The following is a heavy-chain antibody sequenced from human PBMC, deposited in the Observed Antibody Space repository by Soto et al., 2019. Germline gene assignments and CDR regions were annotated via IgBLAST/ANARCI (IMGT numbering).Heavy chain of an antibody. Sequence: QVQLVESGGGVVQPGRSLRLSCAASGFTFSSYAMHWVRQAPGKGLEWVAVISYDGSNKYYADSVKGRFTISRDNSKNTLYLQMNSLRAEDTAVYYCARDNSGSSHGWFDPWGQGTLVTVSS. CDR1: GFTFSSYA. V-gene: IGHV3-30-3*01. J-gene: IGHJ5*02. CDR3: ARDNSGSSHGWFDP. CDR2: ISYDGSNK. D-gene: IGHD1-26*01.